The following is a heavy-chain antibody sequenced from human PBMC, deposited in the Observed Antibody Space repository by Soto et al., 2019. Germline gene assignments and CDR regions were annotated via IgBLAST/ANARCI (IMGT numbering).Heavy chain of an antibody. V-gene: IGHV4-30-4*01. Sequence: PSETLSLTCTVSGGSISSGDYYWSWIRQPPGKGLEWLGYIYYSGSTYYNPSLKSRVTISVDTSKNQFSLKLSSVTAADTAVYYWACVRSWGFSYYYYGMDVWGQGTTVTVSS. CDR1: GGSISSGDYY. J-gene: IGHJ6*02. CDR3: ACVRSWGFSYYYYGMDV. D-gene: IGHD3-10*01. CDR2: IYYSGST.